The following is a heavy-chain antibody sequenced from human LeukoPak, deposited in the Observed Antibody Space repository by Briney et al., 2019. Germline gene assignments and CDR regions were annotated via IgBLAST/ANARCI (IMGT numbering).Heavy chain of an antibody. V-gene: IGHV4-59*01. CDR2: IYYSGST. CDR1: GVSISSYY. Sequence: SETLSLTCTVSGVSISSYYWSWIRQPPGKGLEWIGYIYYSGSTNYNPSLKSRVTISVDTSKNQFSLKLSSVTAADTAVYYCARDDSSSDHDAFDIWGQGTMVTVSS. J-gene: IGHJ3*02. D-gene: IGHD6-19*01. CDR3: ARDDSSSDHDAFDI.